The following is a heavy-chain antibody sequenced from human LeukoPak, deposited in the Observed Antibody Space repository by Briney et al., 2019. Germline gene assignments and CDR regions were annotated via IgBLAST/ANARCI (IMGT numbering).Heavy chain of an antibody. V-gene: IGHV4-59*12. CDR2: IYYSGST. CDR3: AGEEGFDY. Sequence: SETLSLTCTVSGGSISNYYWSWIRQSPGKGLEWIGYIYYSGSTNYNPSLKSRVTISVDTSKNQCSLKLSSVTAADTAVYYCAGEEGFDYWGQGTLVTVSS. J-gene: IGHJ4*02. CDR1: GGSISNYY.